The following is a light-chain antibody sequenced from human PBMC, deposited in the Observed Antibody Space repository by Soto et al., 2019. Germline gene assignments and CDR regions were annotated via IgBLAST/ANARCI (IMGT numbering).Light chain of an antibody. CDR1: QSISSW. CDR2: KAS. J-gene: IGKJ1*01. V-gene: IGKV1-5*03. CDR3: QQYSTYSRT. Sequence: DIQMTQFPSTLSASVGDRVSITCRASQSISSWMAWYQQKPGKAPKVLIYKASRLESGAPSRFSGSGSGTEFPLTISSLQPDDFAAYYCQQYSTYSRTFGQGTKVEIK.